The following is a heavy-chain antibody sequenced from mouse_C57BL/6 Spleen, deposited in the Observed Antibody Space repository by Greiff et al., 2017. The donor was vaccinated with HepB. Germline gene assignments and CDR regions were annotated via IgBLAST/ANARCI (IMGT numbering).Heavy chain of an antibody. CDR1: GFTFSDYY. Sequence: EVQLQESEGGLVQPGSSMKLSCTASGFTFSDYYMAWVRQVPEKGLEWVANINYDGSSTYYLDSLKSRFIISRDNAKNILYLQMSSLKSEDTATYYCARSLTGYYFDYWGQGTTLTVSS. CDR3: ARSLTGYYFDY. D-gene: IGHD4-1*01. CDR2: INYDGSST. V-gene: IGHV5-16*01. J-gene: IGHJ2*01.